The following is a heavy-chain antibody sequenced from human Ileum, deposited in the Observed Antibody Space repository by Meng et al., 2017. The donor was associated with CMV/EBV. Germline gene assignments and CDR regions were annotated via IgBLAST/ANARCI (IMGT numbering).Heavy chain of an antibody. J-gene: IGHJ4*02. D-gene: IGHD3-10*01. Sequence: DVQRVESGGGLVQPGGSLRLSCAASGFSFTDTWMYWVRQTPGKGLVWVSRINPDGGTINYADSVKGRFTISRDNAKNLLYLQMNSLRAEDTAVYYCRVGHYSDFWGQGTLVTVSS. CDR2: INPDGGTI. V-gene: IGHV3-74*01. CDR1: GFSFTDTW. CDR3: RVGHYSDF.